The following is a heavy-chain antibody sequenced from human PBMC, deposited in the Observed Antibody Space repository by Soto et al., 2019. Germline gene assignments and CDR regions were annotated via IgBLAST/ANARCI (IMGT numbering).Heavy chain of an antibody. CDR2: TYYRSKWYK. CDR1: GDSVSSNSAA. D-gene: IGHD6-19*01. Sequence: PAQALSLTCVISGDSVSSNSAAWNWIRQSPSRGLEWLGRTYYRSKWYKDYAVSVKSRITINPDTSKNQSSLQLNSVTPEDTAVYYCARGDSSGWSRGGFDYWGQGTLVTRSS. V-gene: IGHV6-1*01. J-gene: IGHJ4*02. CDR3: ARGDSSGWSRGGFDY.